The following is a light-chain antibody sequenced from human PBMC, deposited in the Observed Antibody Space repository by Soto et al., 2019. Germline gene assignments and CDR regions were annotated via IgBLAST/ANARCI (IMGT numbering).Light chain of an antibody. CDR3: QQANSFPQS. Sequence: DIQMTQFPSSVSASVGDTVTINCRASQGIGNWLAWYQQKPGKAPKLLIYGASSLQSGVPSRFSGSGSGTDFTLTISSLQPEDFATYYCQQANSFPQSFGQGTRLEIK. CDR2: GAS. CDR1: QGIGNW. V-gene: IGKV1D-12*01. J-gene: IGKJ5*01.